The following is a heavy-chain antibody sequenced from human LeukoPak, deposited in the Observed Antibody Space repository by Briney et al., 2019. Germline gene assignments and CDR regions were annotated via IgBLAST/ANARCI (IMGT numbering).Heavy chain of an antibody. Sequence: GGSLRLSCAASGFTFSSYAMSWVRQAPGKGLEWVSAISGSGGSTYYADSVKGRFTISRDNSKNTLYLQMNGLRAEDTAVYYCAKTYSSGWFLGDYFDCWGQGTLVTVSS. CDR2: ISGSGGST. D-gene: IGHD6-19*01. J-gene: IGHJ4*02. V-gene: IGHV3-23*01. CDR3: AKTYSSGWFLGDYFDC. CDR1: GFTFSSYA.